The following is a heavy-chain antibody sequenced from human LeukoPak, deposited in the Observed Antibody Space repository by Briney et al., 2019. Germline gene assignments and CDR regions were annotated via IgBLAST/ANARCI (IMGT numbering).Heavy chain of an antibody. CDR1: GYTFTNYY. CDR2: INPSGGST. CDR3: AREEHGGYHDY. V-gene: IGHV1-46*01. Sequence: ASVKVSCKASGYTFTNYYIHWVRQAPGQGLEWMGMINPSGGSTNYAQQFQGRVTMTRDTSTSTVYMELSSLGSEDTAVYYCAREEHGGYHDYWGQGTLVTVSS. D-gene: IGHD4-23*01. J-gene: IGHJ4*02.